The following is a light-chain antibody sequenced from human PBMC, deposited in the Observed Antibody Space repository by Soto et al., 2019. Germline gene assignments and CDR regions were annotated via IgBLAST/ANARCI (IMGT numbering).Light chain of an antibody. V-gene: IGKV3-20*01. CDR1: QSINSNY. J-gene: IGKJ4*01. CDR2: DTS. CDR3: QQYGTSPRT. Sequence: EIVLTQSPGTLSLSPGERATLSCRASQSINSNYLAWYQRKPGQAPRLLIYDTSNTATGVPDRFSGSRSGTDFTLSINGLEPEDFALYYCQQYGTSPRTFGGGTKVEIK.